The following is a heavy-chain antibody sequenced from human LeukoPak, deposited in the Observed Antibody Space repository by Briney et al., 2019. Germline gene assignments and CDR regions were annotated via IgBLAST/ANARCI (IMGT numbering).Heavy chain of an antibody. V-gene: IGHV3-33*01. CDR3: ARDQSSYYDSSGYFSH. CDR1: GFTFSSYG. Sequence: PGGSLRLSCAASGFTFSSYGMHWVRQAPGKGLEWVAVIWYDGSNKYYADSVKSRFTISRDNSKNTLYLQMNSLRAEDTAVYYCARDQSSYYDSSGYFSHWGQGTLVTVSS. CDR2: IWYDGSNK. J-gene: IGHJ4*02. D-gene: IGHD3-22*01.